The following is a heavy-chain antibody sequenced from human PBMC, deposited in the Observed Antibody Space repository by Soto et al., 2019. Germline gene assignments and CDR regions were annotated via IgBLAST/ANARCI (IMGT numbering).Heavy chain of an antibody. D-gene: IGHD5-18*01. CDR3: ARGIPNFYATDV. Sequence: GGSLRLSCATSGLNFNGYTMSWVRQAPGKGLEWVSAIGGSSGSTDYADSVKGRFTISRDNSKNTLFLQMNSLSAEDTDVYYCARGIPNFYATDVWGQGTSVTVSS. CDR1: GLNFNGYT. CDR2: IGGSSGST. J-gene: IGHJ6*02. V-gene: IGHV3-23*01.